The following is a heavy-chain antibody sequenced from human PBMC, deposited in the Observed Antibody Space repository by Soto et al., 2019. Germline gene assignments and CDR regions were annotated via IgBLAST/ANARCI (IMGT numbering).Heavy chain of an antibody. CDR2: IYWDDDK. CDR1: GFSLTTSGDG. V-gene: IGHV2-5*02. D-gene: IGHD1-1*01. J-gene: IGHJ4*02. Sequence: QITLRESGPALVKPTQTLTLTCTFSGFSLTTSGDGVGWIRQPQGKAPEWLALIYWDDDKRYSPSLKNRPTISGNTSRSQVVLTMTNMDPVDTATHYCAHRKKTVIVATYFDYWGQGTLVTVSS. CDR3: AHRKKTVIVATYFDY.